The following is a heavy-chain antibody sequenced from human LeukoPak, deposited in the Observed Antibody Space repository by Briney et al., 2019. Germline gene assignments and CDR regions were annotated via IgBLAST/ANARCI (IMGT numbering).Heavy chain of an antibody. CDR1: GFTFSSYA. Sequence: GGSLRLSCAASGFTFSSYAMSWVRHAPGKGLEWVSYISSSSSTINYADSVKGRFTISRDNAKNSLYLQMNSLRAEDTAVYYCARGRPLDFWGQGTLVTVSS. CDR2: ISSSSSTI. CDR3: ARGRPLDF. J-gene: IGHJ4*02. V-gene: IGHV3-48*04.